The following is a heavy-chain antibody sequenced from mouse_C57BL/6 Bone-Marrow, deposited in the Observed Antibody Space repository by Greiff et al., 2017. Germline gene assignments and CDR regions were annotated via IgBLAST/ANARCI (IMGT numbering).Heavy chain of an antibody. V-gene: IGHV5-4*01. CDR3: AREDPYAMDY. CDR2: ISDGGSYT. Sequence: EVMLVESGGGLVKPGGSLKLSCAASGFTFSSYAMSWVRQTPEKRLEWVATISDGGSYTYYPDNVKGRFTISRDNAKNNLYLQMSHLKSEDTAMYYCAREDPYAMDYWGQGTSVTVSS. J-gene: IGHJ4*01. CDR1: GFTFSSYA.